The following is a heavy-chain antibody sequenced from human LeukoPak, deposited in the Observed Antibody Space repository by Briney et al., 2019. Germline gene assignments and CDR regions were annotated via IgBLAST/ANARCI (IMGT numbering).Heavy chain of an antibody. CDR2: INPSGGST. Sequence: ASVKVSCKASGYTFTSYYMHWVRQAPGQGLEWMGIINPSGGSTSYAQKFQGRVTMTRDTSTSTVYMELSSLRSEDTAVYYCARDWEAPDHDFWSGSWFDPWGQGTLVTVSS. CDR3: ARDWEAPDHDFWSGSWFDP. CDR1: GYTFTSYY. D-gene: IGHD3-3*01. J-gene: IGHJ5*02. V-gene: IGHV1-46*01.